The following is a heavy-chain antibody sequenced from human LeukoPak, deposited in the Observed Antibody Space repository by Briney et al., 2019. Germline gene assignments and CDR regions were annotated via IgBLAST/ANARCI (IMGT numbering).Heavy chain of an antibody. J-gene: IGHJ4*02. D-gene: IGHD6-13*01. CDR2: IKQDGSEK. Sequence: PGGSLRLSCAASGFSFSTHWMSWVRQAPGKGLEWVANIKQDGSEKFYVDSVKGRFTISRDNAKNSVYLQMNSLTAEDTAVYYCARGITAPSHFDYWGQGTLVTVSS. CDR3: ARGITAPSHFDY. V-gene: IGHV3-7*02. CDR1: GFSFSTHW.